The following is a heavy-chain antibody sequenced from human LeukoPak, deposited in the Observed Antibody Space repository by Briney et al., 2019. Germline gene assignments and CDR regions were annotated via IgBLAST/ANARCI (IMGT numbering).Heavy chain of an antibody. CDR3: ARFIEPRSYETSGNFDL. J-gene: IGHJ2*01. D-gene: IGHD1-26*01. CDR2: IYYSGST. CDR1: GGSISSYY. Sequence: SETLSLTCTVSGGSISSYYWSWIRQPPGKGLEWIGYIYYSGSTNYNPSLKSRVTISVDTSKKQFSLKLSSVTAADTAVYYCARFIEPRSYETSGNFDLWGRGTLVTVSS. V-gene: IGHV4-59*01.